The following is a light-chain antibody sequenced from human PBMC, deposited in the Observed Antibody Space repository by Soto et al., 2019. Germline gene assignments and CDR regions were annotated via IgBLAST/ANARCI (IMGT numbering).Light chain of an antibody. CDR3: SSYTSITTVV. CDR2: DVS. J-gene: IGLJ3*02. Sequence: QSALTQPASVSGSPGQSITISCTGTSTDVGGWNYVSWFQQHPGKAPKLLIYDVSNRPSGISYRFSGSKSGNTASLTISGLQAEDEADYYCSSYTSITTVVFGGGTKVTVL. CDR1: STDVGGWNY. V-gene: IGLV2-14*01.